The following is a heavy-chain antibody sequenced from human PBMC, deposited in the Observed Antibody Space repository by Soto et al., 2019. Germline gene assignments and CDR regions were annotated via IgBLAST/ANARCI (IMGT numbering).Heavy chain of an antibody. V-gene: IGHV4-39*01. Sequence: SETLSLTCTVSGGSISGYYWTWIRQPPGKGLEWVGSLFYGGTTDYNPSLKSRLTMSLDTSKNHFSLKLRSVTAADTAVYYCARHRGPAPVYWGQGXLVTVYS. D-gene: IGHD3-10*01. J-gene: IGHJ4*02. CDR3: ARHRGPAPVY. CDR2: LFYGGTT. CDR1: GGSISGYY.